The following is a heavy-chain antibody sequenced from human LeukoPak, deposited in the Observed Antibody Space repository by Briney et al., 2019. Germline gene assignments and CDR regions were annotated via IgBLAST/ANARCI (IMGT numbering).Heavy chain of an antibody. Sequence: SQTLSLTCTVSGDSISSGGYYWSWIRQHPGKGLEWIGYIYYSGSTYYNPSLKSRVTISVDTSKNQFSLKLSSVTAADTAVYYCARDAISLVRLKGETYYYYYGMDVWGQGTTITVSS. CDR2: IYYSGST. CDR1: GDSISSGGYY. D-gene: IGHD3-10*01. CDR3: ARDAISLVRLKGETYYYYYGMDV. J-gene: IGHJ6*02. V-gene: IGHV4-31*03.